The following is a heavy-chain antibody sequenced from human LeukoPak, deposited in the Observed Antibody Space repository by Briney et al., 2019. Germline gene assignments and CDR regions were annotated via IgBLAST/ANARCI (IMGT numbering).Heavy chain of an antibody. J-gene: IGHJ1*01. CDR3: ARIGDSGYYKAECFQH. CDR2: INPNSGGT. CDR1: GYTFTGYY. Sequence: ASVKVSCKASGYTFTGYYMHWVRQAPGQGLEWMGWINPNSGGTNYAQKFQGRVTMTRDTSISTAYMELSRLRSDDTAVYYCARIGDSGYYKAECFQHWGQGALVTVSS. V-gene: IGHV1-2*02. D-gene: IGHD3-22*01.